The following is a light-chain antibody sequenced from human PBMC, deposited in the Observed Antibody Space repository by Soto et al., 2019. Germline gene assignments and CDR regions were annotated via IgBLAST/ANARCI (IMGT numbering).Light chain of an antibody. J-gene: IGKJ4*01. Sequence: IQLTQSPSSLSASVGDRVTITCRASQDISSYLGWYQQKPGKAPKLLIYGASTLQSGVPSSFSGSGSGTDYALTISSRQPAEFATYYYQQHSRYWSTFGGGTKVDIK. V-gene: IGKV1-9*01. CDR1: QDISSY. CDR3: QQHSRYWST. CDR2: GAS.